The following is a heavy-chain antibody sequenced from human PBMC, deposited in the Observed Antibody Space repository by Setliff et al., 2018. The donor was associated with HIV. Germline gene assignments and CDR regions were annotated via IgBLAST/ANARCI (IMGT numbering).Heavy chain of an antibody. CDR3: AKDYTPTFWEYNWFDV. CDR2: ISGSGDST. D-gene: IGHD3-16*01. V-gene: IGHV3-23*01. CDR1: GFTFNYHA. J-gene: IGHJ5*02. Sequence: GGSLRLSCAASGFTFNYHAMTWVRQAPGKGLEWVSGISGSGDSTFYAHSVKGRFTISRDNSRDTLYLEMNNLRAEDTALYYCAKDYTPTFWEYNWFDVWGQGTQVTVS.